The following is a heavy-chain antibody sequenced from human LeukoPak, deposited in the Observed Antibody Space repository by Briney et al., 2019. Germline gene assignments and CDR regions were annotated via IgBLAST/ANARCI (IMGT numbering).Heavy chain of an antibody. CDR2: INPNSGGT. CDR1: GYTFTSYY. Sequence: GASVKVSCKASGYTFTSYYMHWVRQAPGQGLEWMGWINPNSGGTNYAQKFQGRVTMTRDTSISTAYMELSRLRSDDTAVYYCARGGRHYDILTGYPDVWGKGTTVTVSS. D-gene: IGHD3-9*01. CDR3: ARGGRHYDILTGYPDV. V-gene: IGHV1-2*02. J-gene: IGHJ6*04.